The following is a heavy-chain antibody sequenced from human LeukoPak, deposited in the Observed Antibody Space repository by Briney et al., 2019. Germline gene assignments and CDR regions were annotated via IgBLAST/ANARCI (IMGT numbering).Heavy chain of an antibody. J-gene: IGHJ4*02. CDR1: GYTYISYG. V-gene: IGHV1-18*01. Sequence: SEKVSCKSSGYTYISYGISWVRQAPGQGLEWMGWISAYNGNTNYAQKLQGRVTMTTDTSTSTAYMELRSLRSDDTAVYYCARGITIFGVAIGTNDYWGQGTLVTVSS. CDR3: ARGITIFGVAIGTNDY. D-gene: IGHD3-3*01. CDR2: ISAYNGNT.